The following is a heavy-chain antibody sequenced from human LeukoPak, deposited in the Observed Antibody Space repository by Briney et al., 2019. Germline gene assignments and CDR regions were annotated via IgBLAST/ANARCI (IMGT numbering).Heavy chain of an antibody. V-gene: IGHV4-59*01. Sequence: SETLSLTCTVSGGSISSYYWSWIRQPPGKGLEWIGYIYYSGSTNYNPSLKSRVTISVDTSKNQFSLKLSSVTAADTAVYYCARGPHTAMDDFDAFDIWGQGTMVTVSS. CDR2: IYYSGST. CDR3: ARGPHTAMDDFDAFDI. J-gene: IGHJ3*02. D-gene: IGHD5-18*01. CDR1: GGSISSYY.